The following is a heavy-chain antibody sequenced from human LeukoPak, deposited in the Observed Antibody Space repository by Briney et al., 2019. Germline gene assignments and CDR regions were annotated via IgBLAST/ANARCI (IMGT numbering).Heavy chain of an antibody. CDR1: GFTFSSYS. J-gene: IGHJ4*02. CDR3: ARDPSGAVASGSGH. V-gene: IGHV3-48*01. Sequence: PGGSLRLSCAASGFTFSSYSMNWVRQAPGKGLEWVSYISSSSSTIYYADSVKGRFTISRDNAKNSLYLQMNSLRAEDTAVYYCARDPSGAVASGSGHWGQGTLVTVSS. D-gene: IGHD6-19*01. CDR2: ISSSSSTI.